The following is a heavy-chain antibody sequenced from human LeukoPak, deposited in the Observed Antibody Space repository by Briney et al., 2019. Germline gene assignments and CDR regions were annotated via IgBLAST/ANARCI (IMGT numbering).Heavy chain of an antibody. CDR2: IYYSGST. D-gene: IGHD3-22*01. CDR3: ARSLSPNYYDLLDY. CDR1: GGSISTYY. V-gene: IGHV4-59*01. Sequence: SETLSLTCTVSGGSISTYYWSWLRQPPGKGLEWVGYIYYSGSTNYNPSLKSRVTISLDTSKNQFSLKLNSVTAADTAMYYCARSLSPNYYDLLDYWGQGTLVTVSS. J-gene: IGHJ4*02.